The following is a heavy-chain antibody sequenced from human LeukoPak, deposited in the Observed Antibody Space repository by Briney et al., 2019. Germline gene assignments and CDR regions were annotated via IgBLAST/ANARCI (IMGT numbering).Heavy chain of an antibody. CDR3: ARENCSGGSCYSPGYYYYGMDV. CDR1: GGTFSSYA. Sequence: SVKVSCKASGGTFSSYAISWVRQAPGQGLEWMGGIITIFGTANYAQKFQGRVTITADESTSTAYMQLSSLTSEDTAVSYCARENCSGGSCYSPGYYYYGMDVWGKGTTVTVSS. CDR2: IITIFGTA. D-gene: IGHD2-15*01. J-gene: IGHJ6*04. V-gene: IGHV1-69*13.